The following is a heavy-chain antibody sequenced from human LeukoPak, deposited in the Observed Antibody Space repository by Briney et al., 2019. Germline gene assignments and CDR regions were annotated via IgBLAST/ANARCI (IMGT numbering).Heavy chain of an antibody. Sequence: PGGSLRLSCAASGFTFSSYSMNWVRQAPGKGLEWVSSISSSSSYIYYADSVKGRFTISRDNAKNSLYPQMNSLRAEDTAVYYCASYSSGWKYYYYYYMDVWGKGTTVTVSS. CDR2: ISSSSSYI. CDR3: ASYSSGWKYYYYYYMDV. J-gene: IGHJ6*03. V-gene: IGHV3-21*01. CDR1: GFTFSSYS. D-gene: IGHD6-19*01.